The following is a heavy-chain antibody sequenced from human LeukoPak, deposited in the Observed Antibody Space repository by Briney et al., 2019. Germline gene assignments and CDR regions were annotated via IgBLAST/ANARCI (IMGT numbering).Heavy chain of an antibody. CDR2: INGAGDST. J-gene: IGHJ6*02. CDR3: ARDQSVTNYYYGMDV. CDR1: GFTFRSYT. Sequence: PGGSLRLSCAASGFTFRSYTMSWVRQAPGKGLEWVSVINGAGDSTNYVDSVKGRFTISRDNSENTLYLQMNSLRAEDTAVYYCARDQSVTNYYYGMDVWGQGTTVTVSS. V-gene: IGHV3-23*01. D-gene: IGHD4-17*01.